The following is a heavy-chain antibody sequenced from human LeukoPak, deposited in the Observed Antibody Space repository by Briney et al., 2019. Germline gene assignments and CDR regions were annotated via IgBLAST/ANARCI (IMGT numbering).Heavy chain of an antibody. D-gene: IGHD2-2*01. CDR2: IIPIFGTA. Sequence: ASVKVSCKASGGTFSSYAISWVRQAPGQGLEWMGGIIPIFGTANYAQKFQGRVTITADESTSTAYMELSSLRSEDTAVYYCARDGVIVVVPAAMRYTAMVDYYYGMDVWGKGTTVTVSS. CDR1: GGTFSSYA. J-gene: IGHJ6*04. CDR3: ARDGVIVVVPAAMRYTAMVDYYYGMDV. V-gene: IGHV1-69*13.